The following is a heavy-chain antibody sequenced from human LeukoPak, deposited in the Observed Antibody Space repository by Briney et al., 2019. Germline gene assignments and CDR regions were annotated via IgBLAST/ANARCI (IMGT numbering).Heavy chain of an antibody. J-gene: IGHJ4*01. V-gene: IGHV3-23*01. D-gene: IGHD2-2*01. CDR1: GFTFSSYA. Sequence: GGSLRLSCAASGFTFSSYAMSWVRRAPGKGLEWVSGIRGSGDITYYADSVKGRFTISRDNFKNTLYLQMNSLRAEDTAVYYCAKTRIVCTSVSCPGGGFDYWGHGTLVTVSS. CDR3: AKTRIVCTSVSCPGGGFDY. CDR2: IRGSGDIT.